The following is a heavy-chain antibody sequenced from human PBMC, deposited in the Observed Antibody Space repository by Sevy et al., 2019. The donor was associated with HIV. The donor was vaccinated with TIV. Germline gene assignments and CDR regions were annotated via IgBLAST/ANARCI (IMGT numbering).Heavy chain of an antibody. CDR3: TTPTMVREKGRSQENYSYYYGMDV. V-gene: IGHV3-15*01. D-gene: IGHD3-10*01. J-gene: IGHJ6*02. CDR2: IKSKTDGGTT. CDR1: GFTFSNAW. Sequence: GGSLRLSCAASGFTFSNAWMCWVRQAPGKGLEWVGRIKSKTDGGTTDYAAPVKGRFTISRDDSKKTLYLQMNSLKTEDTAVYYCTTPTMVREKGRSQENYSYYYGMDVWGQGTTVTVSS.